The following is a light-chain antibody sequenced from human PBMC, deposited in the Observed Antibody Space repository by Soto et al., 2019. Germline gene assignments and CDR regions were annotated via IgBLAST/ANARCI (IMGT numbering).Light chain of an antibody. CDR2: SAS. J-gene: IGKJ2*01. CDR3: LQDYSYPYT. CDR1: QGIRND. Sequence: IQMTQSPSSLSAFVGDRVTITCRASQGIRNDLVWYQQRPGKAPKILIYSASSLQSGVPSRFSGRGSDTDFTLTINSLQPEDFATYYCLQDYSYPYTFGQGTKLEIK. V-gene: IGKV1-6*01.